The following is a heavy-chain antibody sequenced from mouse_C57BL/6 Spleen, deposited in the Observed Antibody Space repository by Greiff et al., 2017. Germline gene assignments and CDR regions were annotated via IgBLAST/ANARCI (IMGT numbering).Heavy chain of an antibody. CDR2: IDPSDSYT. CDR3: ARRGEIYYDYDGAWFAY. D-gene: IGHD2-4*01. CDR1: GYTFTSYW. Sequence: QVQLKQPGAELVKPGASVKLSCKASGYTFTSYWMQWVKQRPGQGLEWIGEIDPSDSYTNYNQKFKGKATLTVDTSSSTAYMQLSSLTSEDSAVYYCARRGEIYYDYDGAWFAYWGQGTLVTVSA. V-gene: IGHV1-50*01. J-gene: IGHJ3*01.